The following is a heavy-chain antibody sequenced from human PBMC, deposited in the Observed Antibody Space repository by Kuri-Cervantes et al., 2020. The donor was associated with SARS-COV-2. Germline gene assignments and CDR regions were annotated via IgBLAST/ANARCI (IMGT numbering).Heavy chain of an antibody. V-gene: IGHV3-48*01. D-gene: IGHD3-10*01. CDR3: ARGDYGSGRYGYYYGMDV. CDR2: ISSSSSPI. Sequence: GESLKISCAASGFTFSSYSMNWVRQAPGKGLEWVSYISSSSSPIYYADSVKGRFTISRDNSKNTLYLKMNSLRAEDTAVYYCARGDYGSGRYGYYYGMDVWGQGTMVTVSS. CDR1: GFTFSSYS. J-gene: IGHJ6*02.